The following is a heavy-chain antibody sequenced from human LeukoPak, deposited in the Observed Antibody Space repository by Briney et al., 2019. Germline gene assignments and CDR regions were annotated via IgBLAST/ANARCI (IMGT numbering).Heavy chain of an antibody. CDR1: GFTVSSNY. Sequence: GGSLRLSCAASGFTVSSNYMNWVRQAPGKGLEWVSLIYSGGSTHYADSVKGRFTISRDNAKNSLYLQMNSLRAEDTAVYYCARVVLWGRGTLVTVSS. J-gene: IGHJ2*01. V-gene: IGHV3-66*01. CDR3: ARVVL. CDR2: IYSGGST.